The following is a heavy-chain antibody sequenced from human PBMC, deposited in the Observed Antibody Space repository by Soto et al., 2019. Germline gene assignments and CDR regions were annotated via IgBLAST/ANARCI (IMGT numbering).Heavy chain of an antibody. D-gene: IGHD3-3*01. J-gene: IGHJ4*02. CDR1: GFTFSSYW. CDR2: IKQDGSEK. V-gene: IGHV3-7*03. CDR3: ASFGRAYYFDY. Sequence: GGSLRLSCAASGFTFSSYWMSWVRQAPGKGLEWVANIKQDGSEKYYVDSVKGRFTISRDNAKNSLYLQMNSLRAEDTAVYYCASFGRAYYFDYWGQGTLVTVSS.